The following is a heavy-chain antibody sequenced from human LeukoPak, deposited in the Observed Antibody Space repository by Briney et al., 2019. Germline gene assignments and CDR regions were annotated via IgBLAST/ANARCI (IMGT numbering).Heavy chain of an antibody. CDR2: MFYSGST. CDR3: ARGGLMVHAHDAFDI. J-gene: IGHJ3*02. D-gene: IGHD2-8*01. V-gene: IGHV4-59*08. CDR1: GSAISSYY. Sequence: PSETLSLTCSVSGSAISSYYWSWVRQPPAKGLEWIGYMFYSGSTNSNPSLESRLTISVDTSKNQFSLKLSSVTAADTAVYYCARGGLMVHAHDAFDIWGQGTMVTVSS.